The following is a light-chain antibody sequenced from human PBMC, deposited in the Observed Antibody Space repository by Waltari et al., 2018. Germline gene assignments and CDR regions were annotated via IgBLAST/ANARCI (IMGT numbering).Light chain of an antibody. Sequence: EIVLTQSPATLSLSPGERATLSCRASQSVSSYLAWYQHKPGQAPRLIIYDVLRRATAIPARFTGSGSGTDFTLTISSLEPEDFAVYYCQQRSTLPITFGQGTRLEI. J-gene: IGKJ5*01. V-gene: IGKV3-11*01. CDR3: QQRSTLPIT. CDR2: DVL. CDR1: QSVSSY.